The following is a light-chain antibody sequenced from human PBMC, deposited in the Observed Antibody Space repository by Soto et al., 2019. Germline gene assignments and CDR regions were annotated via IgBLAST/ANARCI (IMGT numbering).Light chain of an antibody. CDR1: QSVSSNF. V-gene: IGKV3D-20*02. J-gene: IGKJ3*01. Sequence: ESVLTQSPGTLSLSPGERATLSCRASQSVSSNFIAWYQQKPGRAPRLLIYAASSRATGIPDRFSGSGSGTDFTLTISRLEPEDFAVYYCQQRSNWRGFTFGPGTKVDIK. CDR2: AAS. CDR3: QQRSNWRGFT.